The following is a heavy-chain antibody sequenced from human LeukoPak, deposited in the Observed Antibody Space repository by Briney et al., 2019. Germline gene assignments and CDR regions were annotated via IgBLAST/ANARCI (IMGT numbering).Heavy chain of an antibody. CDR2: ISSSSSYI. CDR3: AREGFCSTTSCHFDY. J-gene: IGHJ4*02. V-gene: IGHV3-21*01. CDR1: GFTFSSYN. Sequence: GGSLRLSCAVSGFTFSSYNMNWVRQAPGKGLEWVSSISSSSSYIDYAGSVKGRFTISRDTAKTSLSLQMNGLRAEDTAVYYCAREGFCSTTSCHFDYWGQGTLVTVSS. D-gene: IGHD2-2*01.